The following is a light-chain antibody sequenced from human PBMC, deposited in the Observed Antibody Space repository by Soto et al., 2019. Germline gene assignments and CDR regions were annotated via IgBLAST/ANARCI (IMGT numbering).Light chain of an antibody. CDR3: CSYAGEYKYV. J-gene: IGLJ1*01. V-gene: IGLV2-11*01. Sequence: QSALTQPRSVSGSPGQSVTISCTGSSSVVGAYNFASWYQQHPGAAPKLLIHDVNKRPPGVPDRFSASKSGNTASLTISGLQAEDEADYYCCSYAGEYKYVFGSGTKVTVL. CDR2: DVN. CDR1: SSVVGAYNF.